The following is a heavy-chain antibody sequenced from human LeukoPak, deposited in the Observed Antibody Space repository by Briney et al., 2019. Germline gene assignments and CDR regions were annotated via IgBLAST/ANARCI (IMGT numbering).Heavy chain of an antibody. CDR1: GFTFSSYA. CDR2: ISGSGGST. CDR3: ARAADYYDSSGYPPWYYYGMDV. Sequence: GGSLRLSCAASGFTFSSYAMSWVRQAPGKGLEWVSAISGSGGSTYYADSVKGRFTISRDNSKNTLYLQMNSLRAEDTAVYYCARAADYYDSSGYPPWYYYGMDVWGQGTTVTVSS. V-gene: IGHV3-23*01. J-gene: IGHJ6*02. D-gene: IGHD3-22*01.